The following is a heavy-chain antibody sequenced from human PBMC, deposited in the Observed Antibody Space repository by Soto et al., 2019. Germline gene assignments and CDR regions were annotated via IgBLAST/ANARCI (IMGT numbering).Heavy chain of an antibody. D-gene: IGHD6-13*01. CDR3: ASIQWGSSSQIDY. CDR2: IYGGVIT. J-gene: IGHJ4*02. CDR1: EFTVSSNY. V-gene: IGHV3-66*01. Sequence: GGSLRLSCAASEFTVSSNYMSWVRQAPGKGLYCVSVIYGGVITYXXDSVKGRXXISRDNSKNTVYLQMXILRAEYTALXYSASIQWGSSSQIDYWGQGTLDTVSS.